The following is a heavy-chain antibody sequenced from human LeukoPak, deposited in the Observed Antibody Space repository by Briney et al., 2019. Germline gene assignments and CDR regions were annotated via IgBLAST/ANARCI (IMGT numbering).Heavy chain of an antibody. D-gene: IGHD6-19*01. CDR1: GGSISSYY. J-gene: IGHJ6*02. CDR3: ARDVVVGVAGGMDV. V-gene: IGHV4-59*01. Sequence: SETLSLTCTVSGGSISSYYWTWIRQPPGGGLEWIGYSYYSGSTNYNPSLKSRVTISLDTSKNQFSLKLSSVTAADTAVYYCARDVVVGVAGGMDVWGQGTTVTVSS. CDR2: SYYSGST.